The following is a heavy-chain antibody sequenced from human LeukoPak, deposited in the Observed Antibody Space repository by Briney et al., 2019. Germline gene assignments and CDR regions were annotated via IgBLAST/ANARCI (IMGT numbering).Heavy chain of an antibody. J-gene: IGHJ5*02. V-gene: IGHV3-21*01. CDR1: GFTFSSYS. CDR2: ISSSSSYI. CDR3: ARTPYYDFWSGPKGFAP. D-gene: IGHD3-3*01. Sequence: GGSLRLSCAASGFTFSSYSMNWVRQAPGKGLEWVSSISSSSSYIYYADSVKGRFTISRDNAKNSLYLQMNSLRAEDTAVYYCARTPYYDFWSGPKGFAPWGQGTLVTVSS.